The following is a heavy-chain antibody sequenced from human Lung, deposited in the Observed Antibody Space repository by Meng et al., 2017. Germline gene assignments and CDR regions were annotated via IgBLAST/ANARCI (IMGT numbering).Heavy chain of an antibody. CDR1: GNTFAAYW. J-gene: IGHJ4*02. V-gene: IGHV1-2*06. CDR3: ARDEDISAAGYLLGDF. D-gene: IGHD6-13*01. Sequence: VQLMQSGPGGKKPGASVKVSCKASGNTFAAYWIQWVRQAPGQGLEWMGRIDPKSDNTHYAQKFQGRVTMTRDTSISTAYMELSGLRSDDTAVYYCARDEDISAAGYLLGDFWGQGTLVTVSS. CDR2: IDPKSDNT.